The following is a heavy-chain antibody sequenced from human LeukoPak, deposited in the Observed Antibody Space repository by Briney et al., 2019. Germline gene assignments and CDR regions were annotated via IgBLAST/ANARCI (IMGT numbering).Heavy chain of an antibody. J-gene: IGHJ4*02. V-gene: IGHV3-74*01. CDR3: ARGYYDSSGYYYFDY. D-gene: IGHD3-22*01. CDR1: GFTFSSYW. Sequence: GGSLRLPCAASGFTFSSYWMHWVRQAPGKGLVWVSRINTDGSSTGYADSVKGRFTISRDNAKNTLYLQTNSLRAEDTAVYYCARGYYDSSGYYYFDYWGQGTLVTVSS. CDR2: INTDGSST.